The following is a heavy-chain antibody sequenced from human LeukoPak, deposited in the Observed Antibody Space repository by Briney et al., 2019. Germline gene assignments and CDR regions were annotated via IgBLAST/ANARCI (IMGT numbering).Heavy chain of an antibody. CDR1: GGSFSGYY. J-gene: IGHJ5*02. V-gene: IGHV4-34*01. D-gene: IGHD4-11*01. Sequence: PSETLSLTCAVYGGSFSGYYWSWIRQPPGKGLEWIGSIYYSGSTYYNPSLKSRVTISVDTSKNQFSLKLSSVTAADTAVYYCARVVTAQNWFDPWGQGTLVTVSS. CDR2: IYYSGST. CDR3: ARVVTAQNWFDP.